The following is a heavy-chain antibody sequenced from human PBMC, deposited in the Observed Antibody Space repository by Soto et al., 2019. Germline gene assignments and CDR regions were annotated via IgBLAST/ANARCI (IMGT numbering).Heavy chain of an antibody. D-gene: IGHD6-19*01. CDR3: ARHVQWLVTFDY. CDR2: IYYSGST. Sequence: QVQLQESGPGLVKPSETLSLTCTVSGGSISSYYWSWIRQPPGKGLEWIGYIYYSGSTNYNPSLKSXPTIAVDTSKNQFSLKRSSVTDADTAVYYCARHVQWLVTFDYWGQGTLVTVSS. J-gene: IGHJ4*02. CDR1: GGSISSYY. V-gene: IGHV4-59*08.